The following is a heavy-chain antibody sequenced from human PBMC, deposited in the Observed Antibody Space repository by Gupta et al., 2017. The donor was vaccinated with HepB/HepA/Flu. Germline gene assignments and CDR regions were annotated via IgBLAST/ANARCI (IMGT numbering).Heavy chain of an antibody. J-gene: IGHJ4*02. CDR2: IYYGGST. V-gene: IGHV4-39*01. CDR3: ARSQYRLRYLDY. Sequence: GKGLEWMANIYYGGSTYYNPYLKSRITISVDKSNRQFSLKLTSVTAADTAVDYYARSQYRLRYLDYWGQGALVTVSS. D-gene: IGHD2-21*02.